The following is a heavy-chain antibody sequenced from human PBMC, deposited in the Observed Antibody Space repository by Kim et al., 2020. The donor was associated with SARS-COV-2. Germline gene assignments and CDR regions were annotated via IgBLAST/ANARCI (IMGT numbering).Heavy chain of an antibody. D-gene: IGHD3-9*01. Sequence: ASVKVSCKASGYTFTGYYMHWVRQAPGQGLEWMGWINPNSGGTNYAQKFQGRVTMTRDTSISTAYMELSRLRSDDTAVYYCARDAIPHSDLLRYFGWSRDWFDPWGQGTLVTVSS. V-gene: IGHV1-2*02. CDR1: GYTFTGYY. J-gene: IGHJ5*02. CDR2: INPNSGGT. CDR3: ARDAIPHSDLLRYFGWSRDWFDP.